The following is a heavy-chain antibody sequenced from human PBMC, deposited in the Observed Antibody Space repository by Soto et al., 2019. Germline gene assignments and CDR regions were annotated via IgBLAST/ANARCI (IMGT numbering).Heavy chain of an antibody. V-gene: IGHV3-23*01. CDR3: TRGDFWSGTDY. D-gene: IGHD3-3*01. CDR1: GFIFNNYA. J-gene: IGHJ4*02. Sequence: GGSLRLSCAASGFIFNNYAMSWVRQTPGQGLEWVSGIRGAGGGTNYTDSVKGRFIISRDNSKRTLYLHMSSLRGEDTAVYYCTRGDFWSGTDYWGQGALVTVSS. CDR2: IRGAGGGT.